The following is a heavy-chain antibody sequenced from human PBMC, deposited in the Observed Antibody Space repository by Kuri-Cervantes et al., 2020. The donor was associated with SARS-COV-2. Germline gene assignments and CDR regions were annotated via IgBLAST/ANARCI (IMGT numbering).Heavy chain of an antibody. Sequence: GESLKIFCAASGFTFSSYGMHWVRQAPGKGLEWVSAISGSGGSTYYADSVKGRFTISRDNSKNTLYLQMNSLRAEDTAVYYCARDSALVVTLAFDIWGQGTMVTVSS. J-gene: IGHJ3*02. CDR3: ARDSALVVTLAFDI. V-gene: IGHV3-23*01. CDR2: ISGSGGST. CDR1: GFTFSSYG. D-gene: IGHD4-23*01.